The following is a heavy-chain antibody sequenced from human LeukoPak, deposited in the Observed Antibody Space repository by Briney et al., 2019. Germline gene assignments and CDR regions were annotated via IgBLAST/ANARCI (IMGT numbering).Heavy chain of an antibody. D-gene: IGHD3-9*01. CDR2: IYHSGST. CDR1: GYSISSGYY. V-gene: IGHV4-38-2*01. J-gene: IGHJ3*02. CDR3: ARMDDILTGSTWGAFDI. Sequence: SETLSLTCAVSGYSISSGYYWGWIRQPPGKGLEWIGSIYHSGSTYYNPSLKSRVTISVDTSKNQFSLKLSSVTAADTAVYYCARMDDILTGSTWGAFDIWGQGTMVTVSS.